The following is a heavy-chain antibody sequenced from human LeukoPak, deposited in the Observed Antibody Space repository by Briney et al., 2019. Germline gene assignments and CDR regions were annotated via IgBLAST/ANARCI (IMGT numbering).Heavy chain of an antibody. V-gene: IGHV3-7*01. J-gene: IGHJ3*02. Sequence: GGSLRLSCAASGFTFSSYWMSWVRQAPGKGLEWVANIKQDGSEKYYVDSVKGRFTISRDNAKNSLYLQMNSLRAEDTAVYYCARLNSGSYYVAFDIWGQGTMVTVSS. CDR1: GFTFSSYW. CDR2: IKQDGSEK. CDR3: ARLNSGSYYVAFDI. D-gene: IGHD1-26*01.